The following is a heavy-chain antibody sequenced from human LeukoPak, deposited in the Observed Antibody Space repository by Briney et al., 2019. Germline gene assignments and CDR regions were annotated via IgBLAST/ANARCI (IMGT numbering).Heavy chain of an antibody. Sequence: GGSLRLSCAASGLTFSSYGMHWVRQAPGKGLEWVAFIRYDGSNKYYADSVKGRFTISRDNSKNTLYLQMNSLRAEDTAVYYCAKGLGLLRELELSFDYWGQGTLVTVSS. CDR1: GLTFSSYG. J-gene: IGHJ4*02. CDR2: IRYDGSNK. V-gene: IGHV3-30*02. D-gene: IGHD1-7*01. CDR3: AKGLGLLRELELSFDY.